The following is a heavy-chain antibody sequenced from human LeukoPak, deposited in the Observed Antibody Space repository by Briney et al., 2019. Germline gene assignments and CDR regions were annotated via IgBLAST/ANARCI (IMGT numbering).Heavy chain of an antibody. D-gene: IGHD1-26*01. CDR3: ATPLAPGATSLIDY. CDR1: GYTLTELS. CDR2: FDPEDGET. Sequence: ASVKVSCKVSGYTLTELSMHWVRQAPGKGLEWMGGFDPEDGETIYAQKFQGRVTMTEDTSTDTAYMELSSLRSEDTAVYNCATPLAPGATSLIDYWGQGTLVTVSS. V-gene: IGHV1-24*01. J-gene: IGHJ4*02.